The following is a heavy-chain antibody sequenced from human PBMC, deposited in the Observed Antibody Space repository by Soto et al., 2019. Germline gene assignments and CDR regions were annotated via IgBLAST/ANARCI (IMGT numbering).Heavy chain of an antibody. CDR2: IYYSGST. D-gene: IGHD3-9*01. CDR3: ARDMTGYSTLRAFDI. J-gene: IGHJ3*02. Sequence: PSETLSLTCTVSGGSISSYYWSWIRQPPGKGLEWIGYIYYSGSTNYNPSLKSRVTISVDTSKNQFSLKLSSVTAADTAVYYCARDMTGYSTLRAFDIWGQGTMVTVSS. CDR1: GGSISSYY. V-gene: IGHV4-59*01.